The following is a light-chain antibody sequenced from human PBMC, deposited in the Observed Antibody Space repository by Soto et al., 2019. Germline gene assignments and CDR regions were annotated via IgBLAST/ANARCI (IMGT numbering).Light chain of an antibody. CDR1: SSNIGSNT. CDR2: SNN. V-gene: IGLV1-44*01. CDR3: AAWHDSLNGYV. J-gene: IGLJ1*01. Sequence: QSVLTQPPSASGTPGQRVTISCSGSSSNIGSNTVNWHQQLPGTAPKLLIYSNNQRPSGVPDRFSGSKSGTSASLAISGLQSEDEADYYCAAWHDSLNGYVFGTGTKVTVL.